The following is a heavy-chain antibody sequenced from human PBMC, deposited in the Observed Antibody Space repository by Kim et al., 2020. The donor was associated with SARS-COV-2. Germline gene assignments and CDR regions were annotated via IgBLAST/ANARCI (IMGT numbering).Heavy chain of an antibody. CDR1: GGSFSGYY. Sequence: SETLSLTCAVYGGSFSGYYWSWIRQPPGKGLEWIGEINHSGSTNYNPSLKSRVTISVDTSKNQFSLKLSSVTAADTAVYYCARGLGRSGYTPDPWGQGTLVTVSS. D-gene: IGHD3-3*01. V-gene: IGHV4-34*01. CDR2: INHSGST. J-gene: IGHJ5*02. CDR3: ARGLGRSGYTPDP.